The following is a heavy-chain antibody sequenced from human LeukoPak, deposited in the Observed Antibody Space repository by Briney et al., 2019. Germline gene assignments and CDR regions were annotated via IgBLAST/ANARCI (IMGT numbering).Heavy chain of an antibody. CDR2: IYYSGST. J-gene: IGHJ5*02. CDR1: GGSLSSYY. D-gene: IGHD3-10*01. V-gene: IGHV4-59*01. CDR3: AAWARGWFDP. Sequence: SETLSLTCTVSGGSLSSYYRSWIRQPPGKGLEWIGYIYYSGSTNYNPSLKSRVTISVGTSKNQFSLKLSSVTAADTAVYYCAAWARGWFDPWGQGTLVTVSS.